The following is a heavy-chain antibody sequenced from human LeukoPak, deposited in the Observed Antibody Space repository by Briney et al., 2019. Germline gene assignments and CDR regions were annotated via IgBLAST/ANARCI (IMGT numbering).Heavy chain of an antibody. D-gene: IGHD2-21*02. CDR1: GFTFTDYY. J-gene: IGHJ4*02. CDR2: INPNSGVT. CDR3: ARGDDPVVVTATYYCDY. Sequence: ASVKVSCKASGFTFTDYYVHGVRQAPGQGLEWMGWINPNSGVTNYAQKFQGRVTMTRNTSISTTYMELKRLRSDDTAVFYCARGDDPVVVTATYYCDYWGQGTLVTVSS. V-gene: IGHV1-2*02.